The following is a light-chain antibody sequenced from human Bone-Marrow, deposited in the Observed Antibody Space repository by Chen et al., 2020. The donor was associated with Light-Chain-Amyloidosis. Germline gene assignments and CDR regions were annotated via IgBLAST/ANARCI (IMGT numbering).Light chain of an antibody. V-gene: IGLV3-25*03. Sequence: SYELTQPPSVSVSPGQTARITCSGDDLPTKYAYWYQQKPGQAPVLVIHRDTEGPSGVSERFSGSSSGTNATLTISGVQAEDEADYHCQSADSSGSDGVIFGGGTKLTVL. CDR3: QSADSSGSDGVI. J-gene: IGLJ2*01. CDR2: RDT. CDR1: DLPTKY.